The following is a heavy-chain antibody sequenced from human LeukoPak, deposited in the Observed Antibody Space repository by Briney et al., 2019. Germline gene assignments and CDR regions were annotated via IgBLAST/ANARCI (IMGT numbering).Heavy chain of an antibody. D-gene: IGHD6-13*01. J-gene: IGHJ4*02. Sequence: ASVKVSCKASGYTFTGYYMHWVRQAPGKGLEWMGGFDPEDGETIYAQKFQGRVTMTEDTSTDTAYMELSSLRSEDTAVYYCATGGAAEGFDYWGQGTLVTVSS. CDR1: GYTFTGYY. V-gene: IGHV1-24*01. CDR2: FDPEDGET. CDR3: ATGGAAEGFDY.